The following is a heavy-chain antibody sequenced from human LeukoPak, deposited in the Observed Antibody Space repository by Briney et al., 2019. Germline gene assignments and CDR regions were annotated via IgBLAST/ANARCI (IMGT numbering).Heavy chain of an antibody. CDR3: ARSVVYYYYYYMDV. J-gene: IGHJ6*03. CDR2: IYYNGST. Sequence: PSETLSLTCTVSGGSISSHYWSWIRQPPGKGLEWTGYIYYNGSTNYNPSLKSRVTISLDPSKNYFSLKLGSVTAADTAVYYCARSVVYYYYYYMDVWGKGSTVTVSS. V-gene: IGHV4-59*11. CDR1: GGSISSHY. D-gene: IGHD2-21*01.